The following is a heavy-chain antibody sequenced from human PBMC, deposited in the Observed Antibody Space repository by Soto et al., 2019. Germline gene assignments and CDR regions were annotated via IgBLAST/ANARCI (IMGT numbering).Heavy chain of an antibody. D-gene: IGHD6-13*01. CDR1: GYMFTDHC. J-gene: IGHJ6*02. V-gene: IGHV5-51*01. CDR2: ICPGYSNI. Sequence: GESLKISCKGSGYMFTDHCIVWVRQMAGKGLEWVGIICPGYSNIIYSPSVQGQVTISADKSISTAYLQWSSLKASDTAMYYCARTAAAGKYYYGTDVWGQGTTVTVSS. CDR3: ARTAAAGKYYYGTDV.